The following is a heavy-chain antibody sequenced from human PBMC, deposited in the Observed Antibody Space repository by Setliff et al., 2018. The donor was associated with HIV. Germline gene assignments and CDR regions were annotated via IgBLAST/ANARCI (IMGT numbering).Heavy chain of an antibody. Sequence: GGSLRLSCATSGFTFSSYAMSWVRQAPGKGLEWVSGISGSGGSTYYADSVKGRFAISRENAQNSLSLQMNGLTDEDTAVYYCARWVYDSGSGYFIDYWGQGTLVTVSS. CDR2: ISGSGGST. D-gene: IGHD5-12*01. CDR1: GFTFSSYA. J-gene: IGHJ4*02. CDR3: ARWVYDSGSGYFIDY. V-gene: IGHV3-23*01.